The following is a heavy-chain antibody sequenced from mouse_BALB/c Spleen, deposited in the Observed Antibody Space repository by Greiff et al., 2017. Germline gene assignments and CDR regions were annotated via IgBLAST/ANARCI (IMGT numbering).Heavy chain of an antibody. CDR1: GYTFTSYW. V-gene: IGHV1-87*01. D-gene: IGHD2-10*02. CDR2: IYPGDGDT. J-gene: IGHJ3*01. CDR3: AREGYGNYFAY. Sequence: VQLQQSGAELARPGASVKLSCKASGYTFTSYWMQWVKQRPGQGLEWIGAIYPGDGDTRYTQKFKGKATLTADKSSSTAYMQLSSLVSEDSAVYYCAREGYGNYFAYWGQGTLVTVSA.